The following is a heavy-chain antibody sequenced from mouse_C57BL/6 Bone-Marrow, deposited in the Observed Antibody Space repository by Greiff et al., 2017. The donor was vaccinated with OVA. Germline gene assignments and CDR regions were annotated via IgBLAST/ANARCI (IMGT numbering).Heavy chain of an antibody. CDR2: FYPGSGSI. D-gene: IGHD2-1*01. V-gene: IGHV1-62-2*01. CDR1: GYTFTEYT. J-gene: IGHJ3*01. CDR3: ARHDDGLYREGVAY. Sequence: VNLVESGAELVKPGASVKLSCKASGYTFTEYTIHWVKQRSGQGLVGIGWFYPGSGSIKYNEKFKDKATLTADKSTSKVYMELSILTSEDSAAYFSARHDDGLYREGVAYWGQGTLVTVSA.